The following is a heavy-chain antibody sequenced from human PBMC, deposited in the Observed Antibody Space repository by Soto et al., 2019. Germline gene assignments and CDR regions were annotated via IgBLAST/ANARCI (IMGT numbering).Heavy chain of an antibody. V-gene: IGHV1-69*12. CDR2: IIPIFGTA. CDR1: GGTFSSYA. D-gene: IGHD6-19*01. Sequence: QVQLVQSGAEVKKPGSSVKVSCKASGGTFSSYAISWVRQAPGQGLEWMGGIIPIFGTANYAQKFQGRVTIAEDESTSTAYMELSSLRSEEPAVYYCARLPVADLDRDYWGQGTLVTVSS. CDR3: ARLPVADLDRDY. J-gene: IGHJ4*02.